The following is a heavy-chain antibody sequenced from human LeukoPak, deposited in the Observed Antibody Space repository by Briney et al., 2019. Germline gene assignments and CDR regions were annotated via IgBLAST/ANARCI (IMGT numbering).Heavy chain of an antibody. V-gene: IGHV3-15*01. J-gene: IGHJ4*02. Sequence: PGGSLRLSCAASGFTFSAAWMNWVRQAPGKGLEWVGRIKSKSNGGTTDFAAPVRDRFTISRDDSKNTLNLQMDSLRTEDTAVYYCVADLPGTNSRYFDYWGQGTLVTVSS. CDR2: IKSKSNGGTT. CDR3: VADLPGTNSRYFDY. D-gene: IGHD4/OR15-4a*01. CDR1: GFTFSAAW.